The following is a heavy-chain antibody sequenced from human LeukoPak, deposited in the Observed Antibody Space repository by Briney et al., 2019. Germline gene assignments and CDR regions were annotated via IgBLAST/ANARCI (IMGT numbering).Heavy chain of an antibody. D-gene: IGHD3-10*01. Sequence: PSETLSLTCTVSGDPISPYFWSWLRQPPGKGLEWIAYIHNRGSTNYNPSLNSRLTISIDVSKSQVSLKLTSVTAADTAVYYCARHANSYGSQTYPLDYWGQGTLVTVSS. J-gene: IGHJ4*02. CDR2: IHNRGST. CDR1: GDPISPYF. CDR3: ARHANSYGSQTYPLDY. V-gene: IGHV4-59*08.